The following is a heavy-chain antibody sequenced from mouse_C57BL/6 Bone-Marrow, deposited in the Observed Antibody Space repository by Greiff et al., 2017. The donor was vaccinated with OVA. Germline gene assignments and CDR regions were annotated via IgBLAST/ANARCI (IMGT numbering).Heavy chain of an antibody. CDR3: ASFPSGYFDY. Sequence: EVQLQESGPGLVKPSQSLSLTCSVTGYSITSGYYWNWIRQFPGNKLEWMGYISYDGSNNYNPSLKNRISITRDTSKNQFFLKLNSVTTEDTATYYCASFPSGYFDYWGQGTTLTVSS. D-gene: IGHD2-10*02. CDR1: GYSITSGYY. V-gene: IGHV3-6*01. CDR2: ISYDGSN. J-gene: IGHJ2*01.